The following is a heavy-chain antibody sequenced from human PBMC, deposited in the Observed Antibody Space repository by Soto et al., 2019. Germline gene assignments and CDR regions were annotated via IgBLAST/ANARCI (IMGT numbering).Heavy chain of an antibody. CDR3: ARAIHYYDSSGYSEYFQH. J-gene: IGHJ1*01. CDR1: GGSISSSSYY. CDR2: IYYSGST. V-gene: IGHV4-39*02. Sequence: SETLSLTCTVSGGSISSSSYYWGWIRQPPGKGLEWIGSIYYSGSTYYNPSLKSRVTISVDTSKHHFSLKLSSVTAADTAVYYCARAIHYYDSSGYSEYFQHWGQGTLVTVSS. D-gene: IGHD3-22*01.